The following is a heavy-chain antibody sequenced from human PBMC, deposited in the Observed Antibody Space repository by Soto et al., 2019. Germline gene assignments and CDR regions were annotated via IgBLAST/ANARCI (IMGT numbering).Heavy chain of an antibody. CDR3: ARGGSSWRLYFDY. J-gene: IGHJ4*02. Sequence: PSETLSLTCTVSGGSISSYYWSWIRQPPGKGLEWIGYIYYSGSTNYNPSIKSRVTISVDTSKNQFSLKLSSVTAADTAVYYCARGGSSWRLYFDYWGQGTLVTVSS. CDR1: GGSISSYY. D-gene: IGHD6-13*01. V-gene: IGHV4-59*01. CDR2: IYYSGST.